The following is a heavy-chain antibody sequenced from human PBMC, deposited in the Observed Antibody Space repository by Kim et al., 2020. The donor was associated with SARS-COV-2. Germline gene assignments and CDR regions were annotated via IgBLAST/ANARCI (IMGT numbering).Heavy chain of an antibody. CDR3: ARVGDDSSSWVGDYYYYYGMDV. CDR1: GFTFSSYS. Sequence: GGSLRLSCAASGFTFSSYSMNWVRQAPGKGLEWVSSISSSSYIYYADSVKGRFTISRDNAKNSLYLQMNSLRAEDTAVYYCARVGDDSSSWVGDYYYYYGMDVCGQGTTVTVSS. CDR2: ISSSSYI. D-gene: IGHD6-13*01. V-gene: IGHV3-21*01. J-gene: IGHJ6*02.